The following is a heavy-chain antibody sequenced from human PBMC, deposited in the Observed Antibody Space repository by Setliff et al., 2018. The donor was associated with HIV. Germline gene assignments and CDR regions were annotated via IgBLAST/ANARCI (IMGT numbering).Heavy chain of an antibody. D-gene: IGHD3-10*01. J-gene: IGHJ6*03. Sequence: SETLSLTCTVSGGSISSNSYYWGWIRQPPGKGLEWIGNIYYSGTTFYNPSLKSRVSISVDTSRNEFSLKLTSVTAADTAVYYCARRGSGFFHYYYYLDVWGKGTTVTVSS. CDR3: ARRGSGFFHYYYYLDV. CDR1: GGSISSNSYY. V-gene: IGHV4-39*01. CDR2: IYYSGTT.